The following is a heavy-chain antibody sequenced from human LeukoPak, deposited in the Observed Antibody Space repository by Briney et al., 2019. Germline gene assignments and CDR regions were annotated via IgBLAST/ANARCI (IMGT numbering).Heavy chain of an antibody. Sequence: SETLSLTCTVSGGSISDYYWSWIRQPAGKGLEWIGRIYTSGNTNYNPSLKSRVTMSVDTSKNQFSLKLSSVTAADTAVYYCAMGMITFGGVIVIPEVYWGQGTLVTVSS. CDR3: AMGMITFGGVIVIPEVY. CDR1: GGSISDYY. J-gene: IGHJ4*02. CDR2: IYTSGNT. D-gene: IGHD3-16*02. V-gene: IGHV4-4*07.